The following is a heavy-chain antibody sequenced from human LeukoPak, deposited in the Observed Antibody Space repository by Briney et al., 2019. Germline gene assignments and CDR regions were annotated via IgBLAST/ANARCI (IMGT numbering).Heavy chain of an antibody. V-gene: IGHV4-59*01. J-gene: IGHJ4*02. CDR2: IYYSGST. CDR3: ARDTSGYSYGPEMNFDY. CDR1: GGSISSYY. Sequence: SETLSLTCTVSGGSISSYYWSWIRQPPGKGLEWIGYIYYSGSTNYNPSLKSRVTISVDTSKNQFSLKLSSVTAADTAVYYCARDTSGYSYGPEMNFDYWGQGTLVTVS. D-gene: IGHD5-18*01.